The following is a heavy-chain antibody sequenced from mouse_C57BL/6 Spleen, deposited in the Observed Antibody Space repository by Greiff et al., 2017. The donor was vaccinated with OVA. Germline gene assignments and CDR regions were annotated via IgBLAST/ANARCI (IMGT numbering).Heavy chain of an antibody. D-gene: IGHD1-1*01. J-gene: IGHJ2*01. CDR2: FYPGSGSI. V-gene: IGHV1-62-2*01. CDR3: ARHEEDYGSSYGGYFDY. CDR1: GYTFTEYT. Sequence: QVQLKQSGAELVKPGASVKLSCKASGYTFTEYTIHWVKQRSGQGLEWIGWFYPGSGSIKYNEKFKDKATLTADKSSSTVYMELSRLTSEDSAVYFCARHEEDYGSSYGGYFDYWGQGTTLTVSS.